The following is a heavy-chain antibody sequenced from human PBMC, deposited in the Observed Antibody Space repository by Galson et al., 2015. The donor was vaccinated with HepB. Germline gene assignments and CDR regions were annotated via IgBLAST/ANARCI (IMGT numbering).Heavy chain of an antibody. V-gene: IGHV3-7*05. CDR2: IKQDGSEK. J-gene: IGHJ6*02. Sequence: SLRLSCAASGFTFSNYRMNWVRQAPGKGLEWVATIKQDGSEKYYVDSVKDRFTISRDNAKNSLSLQVNSLRAEDTAVYYCARTYYGMDVWGQGTTVTVSS. CDR3: ARTYYGMDV. CDR1: GFTFSNYR.